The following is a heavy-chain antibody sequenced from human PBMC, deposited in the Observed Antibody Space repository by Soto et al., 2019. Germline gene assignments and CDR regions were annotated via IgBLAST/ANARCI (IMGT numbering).Heavy chain of an antibody. Sequence: EVQLVQTGAEVKKPGESLKISCKGSGYTFTDYWIGLVRQLPGKGLEWRGIIYPGDSDTRYSPSFQGHVTITVDKSTNTAYSQWNTLRASDTAMYYWARHISNFRYDYYAMDVWGQGTTVTVS. D-gene: IGHD4-4*01. CDR3: ARHISNFRYDYYAMDV. J-gene: IGHJ6*02. V-gene: IGHV5-51*01. CDR2: IYPGDSDT. CDR1: GYTFTDYW.